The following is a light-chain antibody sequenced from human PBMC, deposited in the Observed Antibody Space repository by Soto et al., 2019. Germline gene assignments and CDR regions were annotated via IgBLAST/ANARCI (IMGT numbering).Light chain of an antibody. CDR2: LGT. CDR3: MQALQTPRT. CDR1: QSLLHSNGYNY. V-gene: IGKV2-28*01. Sequence: DIVMTQSPLSLPVTPGEPASISCRSSQSLLHSNGYNYLVWYLQKPGQSPHLLIYLGTYRAPGVPDRFSGSGSGTDFTLEISRVEAEDVGVYYCMQALQTPRTFGLGTKVDIK. J-gene: IGKJ1*01.